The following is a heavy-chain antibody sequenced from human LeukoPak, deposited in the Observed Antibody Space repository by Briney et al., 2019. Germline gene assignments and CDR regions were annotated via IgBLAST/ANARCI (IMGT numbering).Heavy chain of an antibody. D-gene: IGHD4-11*01. CDR2: IRYDGSNK. Sequence: GGSLRLSCAASGFTFSSYAMSWVRQAPGKGLEWVAFIRYDGSNKYYADSVKGRFTISRDNSKNTLYLQMNSLRAEDTAVYYCAKAKVPYSNYGFDYWGQGTLVTVSS. CDR3: AKAKVPYSNYGFDY. J-gene: IGHJ4*02. CDR1: GFTFSSYA. V-gene: IGHV3-30*02.